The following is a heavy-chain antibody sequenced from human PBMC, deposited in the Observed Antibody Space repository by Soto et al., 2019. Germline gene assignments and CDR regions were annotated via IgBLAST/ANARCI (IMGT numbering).Heavy chain of an antibody. CDR3: ASEGYCSSTSCRNWFDP. Sequence: QVQLVQSGAEVTKPGASVTVSCKASGYTFTSYGISWVRQAHGQGLEWMGWISAYTGNTNYAQKLQGRVTMTTDTSTSTAYMELRSLRSDDTAVYYWASEGYCSSTSCRNWFDPWGQGTLVTVSS. CDR2: ISAYTGNT. J-gene: IGHJ5*02. V-gene: IGHV1-18*04. D-gene: IGHD2-2*01. CDR1: GYTFTSYG.